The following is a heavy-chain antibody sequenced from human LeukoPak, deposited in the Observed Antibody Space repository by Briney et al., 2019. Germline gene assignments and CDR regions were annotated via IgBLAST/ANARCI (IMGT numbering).Heavy chain of an antibody. CDR2: IKQDGSEK. Sequence: GGSLRLSCAASGFTFSSYWMSWVRQAPGKGLEWVANIKQDGSEKYYVDSVKGRFTISRDNAKNSLYLQMNSLRAEDTAVYYCARGQRSVLPGEYQLPGPFDYWGQGTLSPSPQ. CDR1: GFTFSSYW. J-gene: IGHJ4*02. CDR3: ARGQRSVLPGEYQLPGPFDY. D-gene: IGHD2-2*01. V-gene: IGHV3-7*01.